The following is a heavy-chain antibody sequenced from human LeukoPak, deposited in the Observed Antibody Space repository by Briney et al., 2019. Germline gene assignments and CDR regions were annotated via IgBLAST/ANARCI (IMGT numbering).Heavy chain of an antibody. J-gene: IGHJ5*02. CDR2: TYYSGST. CDR1: GGSISSGDYY. V-gene: IGHV4-30-4*01. Sequence: SETLSLTCTVSGGSISSGDYYWSWIRQPPGKGLEWIGYTYYSGSTYYSPSLKNRVSISVDTSKNQFSLNLSSVTAADTAVYYCARPYYYDSRIDPWGQGTLVTVSS. CDR3: ARPYYYDSRIDP. D-gene: IGHD3-22*01.